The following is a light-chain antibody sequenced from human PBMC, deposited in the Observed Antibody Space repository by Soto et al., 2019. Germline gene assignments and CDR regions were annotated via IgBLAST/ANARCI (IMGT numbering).Light chain of an antibody. CDR2: DVA. V-gene: IGLV2-14*01. CDR1: SSDVGGYNY. Sequence: QSALTQPASVSGSPGQSITVSCTGTSSDVGGYNYVSWYQQHPGKAPKLMIYDVANRPSGVSNRFSGCKSGNTASLTISGLQTEDEADYYCSSYTTSNTVLFGGGTKLTIL. CDR3: SSYTTSNTVL. J-gene: IGLJ2*01.